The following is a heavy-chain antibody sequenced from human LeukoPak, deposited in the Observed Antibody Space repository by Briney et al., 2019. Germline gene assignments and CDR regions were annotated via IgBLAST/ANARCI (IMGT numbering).Heavy chain of an antibody. CDR3: ARDTNWGLDY. D-gene: IGHD7-27*01. J-gene: IGHJ4*02. Sequence: LSGGSLRLSCAASGFTFNSYEMNWVRQAPGKGLECVSYISSSGGTIYYADSVKGRFTISRDNAKNSLYLQMNSLRAEDTAVYYCARDTNWGLDYWDQGTLVTVSS. CDR2: ISSSGGTI. V-gene: IGHV3-48*03. CDR1: GFTFNSYE.